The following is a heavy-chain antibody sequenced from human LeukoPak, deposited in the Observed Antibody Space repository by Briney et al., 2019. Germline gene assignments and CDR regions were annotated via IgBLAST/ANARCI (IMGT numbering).Heavy chain of an antibody. CDR3: ARAEILAGDYFDY. D-gene: IGHD3-3*02. Sequence: GASVKVSCKASGYTFTGYYMHWVRQAPGQGLEWMGWINPNSGGTNYAQKFQGRVTMTRDTSISTAYMELSRVRSVDTAVYYCARAEILAGDYFDYWGQGTLVTVSS. CDR2: INPNSGGT. V-gene: IGHV1-2*02. CDR1: GYTFTGYY. J-gene: IGHJ4*02.